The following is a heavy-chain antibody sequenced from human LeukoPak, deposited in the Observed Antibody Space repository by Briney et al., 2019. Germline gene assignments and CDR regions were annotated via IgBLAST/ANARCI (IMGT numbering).Heavy chain of an antibody. CDR3: ARENQDIVVVPAAPYYYYYYMDV. CDR1: GFTFSSYW. D-gene: IGHD2-2*01. V-gene: IGHV3-7*01. Sequence: GGSLRLSCAASGFTFSSYWMSWVRQAPGKGLEWVANIKQDGSEKYYVDSVKGRFTISRDNAKNSLYLQMNSLRAEDTAVYYCARENQDIVVVPAAPYYYYYYMDVWGEGTTVTVSS. CDR2: IKQDGSEK. J-gene: IGHJ6*03.